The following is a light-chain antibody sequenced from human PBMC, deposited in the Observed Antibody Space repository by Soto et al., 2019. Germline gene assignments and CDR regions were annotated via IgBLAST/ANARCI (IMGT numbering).Light chain of an antibody. V-gene: IGKV3-15*01. CDR2: GAS. CDR1: QSVSSK. CDR3: QQYNDWPPA. Sequence: ETVMTQSPATLSLSPGERATLSCRASQSVSSKLVWYQQKPGQAPRFLIYGASTRATGIPARFRGTGSGTDFTLTIDSLQSEDFAVYDCQQYNDWPPAFGRGTKVEIK. J-gene: IGKJ4*01.